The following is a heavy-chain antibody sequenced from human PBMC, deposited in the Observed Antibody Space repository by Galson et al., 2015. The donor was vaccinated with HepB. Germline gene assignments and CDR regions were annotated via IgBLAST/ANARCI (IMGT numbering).Heavy chain of an antibody. D-gene: IGHD4-17*01. Sequence: SLRLSCAASGFTFSGSAMHWVRQASGKGLEWVGRIRSKANSYATAYAASVKGRFTISRDDSKNTAYLQMNSLKTEDTAVYYCTRPSYGDYGPTADYWGQGTLVTVSS. CDR2: IRSKANSYAT. V-gene: IGHV3-73*01. CDR3: TRPSYGDYGPTADY. CDR1: GFTFSGSA. J-gene: IGHJ4*02.